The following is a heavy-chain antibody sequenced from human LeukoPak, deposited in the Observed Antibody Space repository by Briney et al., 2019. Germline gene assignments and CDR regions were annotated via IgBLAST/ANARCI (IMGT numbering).Heavy chain of an antibody. CDR2: ISSNGDNT. J-gene: IGHJ4*02. Sequence: GGSLRLSCSASGFPFNTYAIHWVRQAPGKGLEYVAGISSNGDNTDFADSAKGRFTISRDNSENIVYLQMNNLRAEDTAVYYCAGRVTGYSSGYVYWGQGTLVTVSS. CDR1: GFPFNTYA. CDR3: AGRVTGYSSGYVY. V-gene: IGHV3-64*04. D-gene: IGHD5-18*01.